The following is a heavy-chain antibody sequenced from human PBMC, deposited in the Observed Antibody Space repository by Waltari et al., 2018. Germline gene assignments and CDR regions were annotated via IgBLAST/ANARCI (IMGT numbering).Heavy chain of an antibody. J-gene: IGHJ6*02. D-gene: IGHD3-10*01. Sequence: EVQLVESGGGLIQPGGSLRLSCAASGFTISSNYMNWLRQAPGKGREWFAGSESGAEVHYGDTVKGRFTISIDKNKNTVDLQMNTLRIEDTAIYYCARDVAMGLFGIPDHHGWDVWGQGTTVIVSS. CDR3: ARDVAMGLFGIPDHHGWDV. CDR2: SESGAEV. V-gene: IGHV3-53*01. CDR1: GFTISSNY.